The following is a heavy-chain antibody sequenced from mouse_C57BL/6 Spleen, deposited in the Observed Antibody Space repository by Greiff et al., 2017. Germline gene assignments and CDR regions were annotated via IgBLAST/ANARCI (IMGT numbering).Heavy chain of an antibody. CDR3: ARHSERAMDY. J-gene: IGHJ4*01. CDR2: IYPGSGST. V-gene: IGHV1-76*01. CDR1: GYTFTDYY. Sequence: QVQLQQSGAELVRPGASVKLSCKASGYTFTDYYINWVKQRPGQGLEWIARIYPGSGSTYYNEKFKGKATLTAEKSSSTAYMQLSSLTSEDSAVYFCARHSERAMDYWGQGTSVTVSS. D-gene: IGHD3-1*01.